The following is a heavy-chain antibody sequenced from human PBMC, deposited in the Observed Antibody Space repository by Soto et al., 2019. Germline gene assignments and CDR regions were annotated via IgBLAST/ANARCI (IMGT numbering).Heavy chain of an antibody. CDR2: IYYSGST. J-gene: IGHJ5*02. V-gene: IGHV4-59*01. CDR3: ARSIVVVPAVFAP. D-gene: IGHD2-2*01. CDR1: GGSISSYY. Sequence: SETLSLTCTVSGGSISSYYWSWIRQPPGKGLEWIGYIYYSGSTNYNPSLKSRVTISVDTSKNQFSLKLSSVTAADTAVYYCARSIVVVPAVFAPWGQGTLVTVSS.